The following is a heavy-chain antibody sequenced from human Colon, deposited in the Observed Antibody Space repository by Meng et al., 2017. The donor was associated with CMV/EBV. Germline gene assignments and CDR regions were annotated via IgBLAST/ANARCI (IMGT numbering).Heavy chain of an antibody. J-gene: IGHJ1*01. D-gene: IGHD5-18*01. CDR1: GFIFTSYT. CDR3: VRHLEAGRNGYSEPF. V-gene: IGHV3-21*01. CDR2: ISTSGRDI. Sequence: GESLKISCAASGFIFTSYTMNWVRQAPGKGLEWVSSISTSGRDIHYADSVKGRFTLSRDNAKNSLYLQMDSLRAEDTAIYYCVRHLEAGRNGYSEPFWGQGTLVTVPQ.